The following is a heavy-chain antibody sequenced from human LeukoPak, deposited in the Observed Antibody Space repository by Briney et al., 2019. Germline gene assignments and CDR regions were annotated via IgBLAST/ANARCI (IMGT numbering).Heavy chain of an antibody. J-gene: IGHJ6*02. Sequence: PGGSLRLSCAASGFTFSNYAMSWVRQAPGKGLEWVSGISGSGAGTYYADSVKGRFTISRDNSKNTLYLQMNSLRAEDTAVYYCAKDSGSGSFIMYYYYGMDVWGQGTTVTVSS. D-gene: IGHD3-10*01. CDR1: GFTFSNYA. V-gene: IGHV3-23*01. CDR2: ISGSGAGT. CDR3: AKDSGSGSFIMYYYYGMDV.